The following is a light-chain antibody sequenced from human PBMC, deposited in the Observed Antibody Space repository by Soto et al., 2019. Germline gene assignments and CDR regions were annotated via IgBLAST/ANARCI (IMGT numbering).Light chain of an antibody. CDR3: QQYNTYTWT. Sequence: DIQMTQSPSTLSASLGDRFTITFLASQTISNWLAWYQQKPGKAPKLLIYGASTLESGVPSRFSGSGSGTEFTLTISTLQPDDFATYYCQQYNTYTWTFGQGTKVDIK. CDR1: QTISNW. J-gene: IGKJ1*01. CDR2: GAS. V-gene: IGKV1-5*01.